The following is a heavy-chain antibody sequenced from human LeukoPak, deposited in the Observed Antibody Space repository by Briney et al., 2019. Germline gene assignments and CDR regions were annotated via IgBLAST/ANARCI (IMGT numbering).Heavy chain of an antibody. CDR2: ISSSSSTI. V-gene: IGHV3-48*01. J-gene: IGHJ4*02. Sequence: GVSLRLSCAASGFTFSSYSMNWVRQAPGKGLEWVSYISSSSSTIYYADSVKGRFTISRDNAKNSLYLQMNSLRAEDTAVYYCASGSYYYDSSGYLGYWGQGTLVTVSS. CDR3: ASGSYYYDSSGYLGY. CDR1: GFTFSSYS. D-gene: IGHD3-22*01.